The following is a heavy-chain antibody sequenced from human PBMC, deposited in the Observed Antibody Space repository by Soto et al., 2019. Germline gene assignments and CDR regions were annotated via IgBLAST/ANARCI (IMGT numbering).Heavy chain of an antibody. J-gene: IGHJ4*02. V-gene: IGHV3-23*01. Sequence: PGGSLRLSCAASGFTFSSYAMSWVRQAPGKGLEWVSAISGSGGSTYYADSVKGRFTISRDNSKNTLYLQMNSLRAEDTAVYYCARVDSSGFSETPGAFDYWGQGTLVTVSS. D-gene: IGHD3-22*01. CDR3: ARVDSSGFSETPGAFDY. CDR1: GFTFSSYA. CDR2: ISGSGGST.